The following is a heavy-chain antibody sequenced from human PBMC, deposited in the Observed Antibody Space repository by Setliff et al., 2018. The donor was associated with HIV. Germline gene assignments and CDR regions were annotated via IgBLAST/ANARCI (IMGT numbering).Heavy chain of an antibody. D-gene: IGHD6-13*01. V-gene: IGHV3-15*01. J-gene: IGHJ5*02. CDR1: GFTFSKTW. CDR3: TSRPPNSSSRRFDP. Sequence: GSLRLSCAASGFTFSKTWMTWVRQAPGKGLEWVGRIKSNIDGGTRDYAAPVKGRFTISRDDSKNTLYLQINSLKIEDTAMYYCTSRPPNSSSRRFDPWGQGTLVTVSS. CDR2: IKSNIDGGTR.